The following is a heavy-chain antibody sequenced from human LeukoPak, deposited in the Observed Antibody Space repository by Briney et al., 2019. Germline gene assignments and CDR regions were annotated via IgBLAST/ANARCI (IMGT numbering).Heavy chain of an antibody. Sequence: GRSLRLSCAASGFIFSSYGIHWVRQAPGRGLEWVSVIWIDGSNKYYTDSVKGRFTISRDNSKNTVYLQMNSLRADDTAVYYCARDLGSDFCDYWGQGTLVTVSS. CDR2: IWIDGSNK. CDR1: GFIFSSYG. V-gene: IGHV3-33*01. D-gene: IGHD7-27*01. J-gene: IGHJ4*02. CDR3: ARDLGSDFCDY.